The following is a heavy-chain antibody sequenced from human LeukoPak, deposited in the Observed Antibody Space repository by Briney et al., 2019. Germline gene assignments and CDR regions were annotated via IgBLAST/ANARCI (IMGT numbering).Heavy chain of an antibody. CDR3: ARVRITMIVVVIGPDWFDP. CDR1: GGTFSSYA. Sequence: SVKVSCKASGGTFSSYAISWVRQAPGQGLEWMGGIIPIFGTANYAQKFQGRVTITTDESTSTAYMELSSLRSEDTAVYYCARVRITMIVVVIGPDWFDPWGQGTLVTVSS. J-gene: IGHJ5*02. CDR2: IIPIFGTA. D-gene: IGHD3-22*01. V-gene: IGHV1-69*05.